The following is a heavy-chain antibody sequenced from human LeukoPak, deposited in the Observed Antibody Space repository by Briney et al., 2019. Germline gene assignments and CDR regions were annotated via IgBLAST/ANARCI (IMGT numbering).Heavy chain of an antibody. D-gene: IGHD2-2*02. CDR3: AKGSQAGYTWTFYTHF. V-gene: IGHV3-23*01. CDR1: GFDFSSYA. CDR2: ISNGGGGT. J-gene: IGHJ4*02. Sequence: GGSLRLSCAVSGFDFSSYAMSWVRQAPGKGLEWVSAISNGGGGTYYPDSVKGRFTISRDNSKDTLYLQMNSLRAEDTAVYYCAKGSQAGYTWTFYTHFWGQGTLVTVSS.